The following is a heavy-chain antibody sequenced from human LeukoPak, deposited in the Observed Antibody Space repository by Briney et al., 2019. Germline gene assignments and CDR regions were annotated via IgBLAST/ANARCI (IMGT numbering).Heavy chain of an antibody. V-gene: IGHV6-1*01. Sequence: SQTLSLTCAISGDSVSSNSAAWNWIRQSPSRGLEWLGRTYYRSRWYNGYDVSVKSRITINADTSKNQSSLQLYSVTPEDTAVYYCARERIGSSGYFDPWGQGTLVTVSS. CDR1: GDSVSSNSAA. CDR3: ARERIGSSGYFDP. D-gene: IGHD1-1*01. J-gene: IGHJ5*02. CDR2: TYYRSRWYN.